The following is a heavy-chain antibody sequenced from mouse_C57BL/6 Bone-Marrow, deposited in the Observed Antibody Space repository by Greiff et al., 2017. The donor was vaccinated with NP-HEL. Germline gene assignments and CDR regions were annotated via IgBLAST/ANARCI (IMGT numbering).Heavy chain of an antibody. D-gene: IGHD2-2*01. Sequence: EVKLVESGPELVKPGASVKMSCKASGYTFTDYNMHWVKQSHGKSLEWIGYINPNNGGTSYNQKFKGKATLTVNKSSSTAYMELRSLTSEDSAVYYCTVLSLWLPHYYAMDYLGQGTSVTVSS. J-gene: IGHJ4*01. CDR3: TVLSLWLPHYYAMDY. CDR1: GYTFTDYN. CDR2: INPNNGGT. V-gene: IGHV1-22*01.